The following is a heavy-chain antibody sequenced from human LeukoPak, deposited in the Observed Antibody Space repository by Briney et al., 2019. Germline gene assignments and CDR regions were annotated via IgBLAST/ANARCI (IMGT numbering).Heavy chain of an antibody. CDR1: GFTFSSYG. D-gene: IGHD2-2*01. Sequence: PGGSLSLSCAASGFTFSSYGMHWVRQAPGKGLEWVAFIRYDGSNKYYADSVKGRFTISRDNSKNTLYLQMNSLRAEDTAVYYCARDFQPAAIMSDVGWFDPWGQGTLVTVSS. V-gene: IGHV3-30*02. CDR2: IRYDGSNK. CDR3: ARDFQPAAIMSDVGWFDP. J-gene: IGHJ5*02.